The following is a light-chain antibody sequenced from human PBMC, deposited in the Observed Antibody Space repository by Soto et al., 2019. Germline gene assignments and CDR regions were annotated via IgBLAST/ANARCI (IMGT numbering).Light chain of an antibody. CDR1: QTVRSNY. J-gene: IGKJ2*01. CDR2: GAS. CDR3: QHYGGPVGYT. Sequence: EIVLTQSPTTLALSPGERATLSCRASQTVRSNYLAWYQRKPGQAPKLLIYGASSRATGIPGRFSGSGSGTDVALTITRLEPVDFAVYYCQHYGGPVGYTFGQGTHLEIK. V-gene: IGKV3-20*01.